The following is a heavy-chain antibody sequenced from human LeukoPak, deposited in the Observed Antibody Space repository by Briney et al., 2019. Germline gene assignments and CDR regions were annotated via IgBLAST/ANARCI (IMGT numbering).Heavy chain of an antibody. Sequence: SETLSLTCTVSGDSTSSSTYYWGWIRQPPGKGLEWIGNIYHSGSTYYNPSLKSRVTMSVDTSKNQFSLRLSSVTAGDTAVYYCARRCGSTSCFRYWGQGTQVTVAS. CDR2: IYHSGST. J-gene: IGHJ4*02. CDR3: ARRCGSTSCFRY. CDR1: GDSTSSSTYY. V-gene: IGHV4-39*01. D-gene: IGHD2-2*01.